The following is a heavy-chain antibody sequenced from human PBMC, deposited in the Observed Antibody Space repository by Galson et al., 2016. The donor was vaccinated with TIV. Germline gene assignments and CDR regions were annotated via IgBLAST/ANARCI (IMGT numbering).Heavy chain of an antibody. CDR2: FIPLFGTA. CDR3: AKDRNTAMDTYYYYYGMDV. J-gene: IGHJ6*02. Sequence: SVKVSCKASGYSFGNHYIHWVRQAPGQGLEWMGGFIPLFGTANYAQKFQGRVTITADESTSTLYMELSSLRSEDTAVYYCAKDRNTAMDTYYYYYGMDVWGQGTTVTVSS. CDR1: GYSFGNHY. D-gene: IGHD5-18*01. V-gene: IGHV1-69*13.